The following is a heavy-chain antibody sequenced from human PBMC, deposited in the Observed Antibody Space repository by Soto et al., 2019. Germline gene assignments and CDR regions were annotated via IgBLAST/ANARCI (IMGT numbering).Heavy chain of an antibody. V-gene: IGHV4-4*02. CDR3: ARVLRGGFDP. CDR1: GGSITSANW. J-gene: IGHJ5*02. CDR2: ISHSGIT. Sequence: LSLTCAVSGGSITSANWWNWVRQPPGGGLEWIGEISHSGITNYKASLKSRVTTSVDKTKNDVSLKLTSVTAADTAVYYCARVLRGGFDPWGQGTPVTVSS. D-gene: IGHD5-12*01.